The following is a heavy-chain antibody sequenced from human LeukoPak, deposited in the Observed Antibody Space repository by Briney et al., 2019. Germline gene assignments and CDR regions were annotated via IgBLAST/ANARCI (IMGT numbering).Heavy chain of an antibody. CDR2: ISGSGGST. D-gene: IGHD3-22*01. CDR3: ASGTDPYYYDSSGYCGFDY. J-gene: IGHJ4*02. Sequence: GGSLRLSCAASGFTFSSYAMSWVRQAPGKGLEWVSAISGSGGSTYYADSVKGRFTISRDNSKNTLYLQMNSLRAEDTAVYYCASGTDPYYYDSSGYCGFDYWGQGTLVTISS. V-gene: IGHV3-23*01. CDR1: GFTFSSYA.